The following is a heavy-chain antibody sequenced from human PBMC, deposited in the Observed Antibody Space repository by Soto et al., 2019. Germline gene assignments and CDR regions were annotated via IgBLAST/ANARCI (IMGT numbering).Heavy chain of an antibody. CDR1: GYTFYSHS. Sequence: AQLVQSGAEVKKPGASVKVSCKASGYTFYSHSISWVRQAPGQGLEWMGRINADYGNTQYAQELRGRVTMTTDTSTTTVYMELTNLRSDDTAVYYCARCIQGDYYYGMDVWGQGTTVTVSS. CDR3: ARCIQGDYYYGMDV. J-gene: IGHJ6*02. CDR2: INADYGNT. D-gene: IGHD5-18*01. V-gene: IGHV1-18*01.